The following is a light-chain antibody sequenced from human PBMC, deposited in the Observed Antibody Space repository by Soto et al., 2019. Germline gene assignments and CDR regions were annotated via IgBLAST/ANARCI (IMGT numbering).Light chain of an antibody. Sequence: QLVRTQSPSASASLGASVKLTCTLSSGHSSYAIAWHQQQPEKGPRYLMKLNSDGSHRKGDGIPDRFSGSSSGAERYLTISSLQSEDEADYSCQTWGTGIVLFGGGTQLTVL. CDR1: SGHSSYA. J-gene: IGLJ2*01. CDR2: LNSDGSH. CDR3: QTWGTGIVL. V-gene: IGLV4-69*01.